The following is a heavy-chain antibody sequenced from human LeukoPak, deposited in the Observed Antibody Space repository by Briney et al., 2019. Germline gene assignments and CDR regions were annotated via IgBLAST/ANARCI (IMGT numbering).Heavy chain of an antibody. CDR2: INHSGST. CDR3: ASTQLATTWFDP. CDR1: GVSISSSNSY. Sequence: KPSETLSLTCTVSGVSISSSNSYWGWIRQPPGKGLEWIGEINHSGSTNYNPSLKSRVTISVDTSKNQFSLRLSSLTAADTAVYYCASTQLATTWFDPWGQGTLVTVSS. D-gene: IGHD1-1*01. J-gene: IGHJ5*02. V-gene: IGHV4-39*07.